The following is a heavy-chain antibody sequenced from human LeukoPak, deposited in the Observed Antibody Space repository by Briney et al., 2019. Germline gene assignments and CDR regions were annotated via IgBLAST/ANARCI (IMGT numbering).Heavy chain of an antibody. V-gene: IGHV4-34*01. CDR3: ARKVPAAKNWFDP. CDR1: GGSLSGYY. D-gene: IGHD2-2*01. CDR2: INHSGST. Sequence: SETLSLTCAVYGGSLSGYYWSWIRPPPGKGLEWIGEINHSGSTNYNPSLKSRVTISVDTSKNQFSLKLSSVTAADTAVYYCARKVPAAKNWFDPWGQGTLVTVSS. J-gene: IGHJ5*02.